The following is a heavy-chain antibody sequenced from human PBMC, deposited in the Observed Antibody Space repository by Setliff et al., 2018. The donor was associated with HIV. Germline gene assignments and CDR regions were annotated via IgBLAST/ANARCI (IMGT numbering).Heavy chain of an antibody. CDR2: INPTVGRI. V-gene: IGHV1-46*01. CDR3: ATRAYDSSGYLRSRVSGAAFDI. Sequence: RASVKVSCKASGYTFTRYYIHWVRQVPGQGLEWMGIINPTVGRINYAQNLQGRVTMSEDTSTDTAYMELTSLRSEDTAVYYCATRAYDSSGYLRSRVSGAAFDIWGQGTMVTVSS. CDR1: GYTFTRYY. D-gene: IGHD3-22*01. J-gene: IGHJ3*02.